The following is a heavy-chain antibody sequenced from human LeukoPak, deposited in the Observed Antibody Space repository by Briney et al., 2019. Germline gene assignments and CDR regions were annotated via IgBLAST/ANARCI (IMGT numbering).Heavy chain of an antibody. CDR1: GFTFSSHA. Sequence: PGRSLRLSCAASGFTFSSHAMIWVRQAPGKGLEWVSPISATGGSTYYADSVKGRFTISRDNSKNTLYLQMNSLRADDTAVYFCGRYDYNRYVAYWGQGTLVTVSS. D-gene: IGHD5-24*01. CDR2: ISATGGST. V-gene: IGHV3-23*01. J-gene: IGHJ4*02. CDR3: GRYDYNRYVAY.